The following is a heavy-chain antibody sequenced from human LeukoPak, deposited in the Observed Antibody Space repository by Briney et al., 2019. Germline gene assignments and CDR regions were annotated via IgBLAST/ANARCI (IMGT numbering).Heavy chain of an antibody. CDR2: IYGGGNT. Sequence: GGSLRLSCAASGFSVSSNYMTWVRQAPGKGLECVSVIYGGGNTYYADSVGGRFTISRDNSKNTLYLQMNSLRVEDTAIYYCAREAFYKSGWYSLFGHWGQGTLVTVSS. V-gene: IGHV3-53*01. CDR3: AREAFYKSGWYSLFGH. J-gene: IGHJ4*02. D-gene: IGHD6-19*01. CDR1: GFSVSSNY.